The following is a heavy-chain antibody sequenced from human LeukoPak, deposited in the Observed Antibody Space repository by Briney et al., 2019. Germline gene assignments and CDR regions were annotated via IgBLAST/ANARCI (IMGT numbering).Heavy chain of an antibody. Sequence: SETLSLTRTVSGDSISTHYWSWIRQPPGKGLEWIAYILYTGGTSSNPSLKSRVTISEDTSKNQISLKLSSVTAADTAVYYCARLKLGAYFDLWGRGTLVTVSS. CDR1: GDSISTHY. CDR3: ARLKLGAYFDL. V-gene: IGHV4-59*08. J-gene: IGHJ2*01. CDR2: ILYTGGT. D-gene: IGHD3-16*01.